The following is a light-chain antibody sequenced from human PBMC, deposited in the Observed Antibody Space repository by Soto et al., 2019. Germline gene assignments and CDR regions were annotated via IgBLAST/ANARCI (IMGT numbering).Light chain of an antibody. CDR1: QTIGAN. CDR3: QQSYTTVYT. V-gene: IGKV1-39*01. J-gene: IGKJ2*01. Sequence: DIPMTHAPSSLSASVGARVTITCRASQTIGANLNWYRQKLGKAPTLLIYGASTLQSGVPSRFSGLGSGTDFALTITSLQPDDSATYYCQQSYTTVYTFGQGTKVDIK. CDR2: GAS.